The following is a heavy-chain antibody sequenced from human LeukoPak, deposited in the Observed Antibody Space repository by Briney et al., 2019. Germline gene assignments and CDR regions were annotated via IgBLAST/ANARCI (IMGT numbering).Heavy chain of an antibody. CDR1: GFTFSFYA. J-gene: IGHJ4*02. D-gene: IGHD3-10*02. Sequence: GGSLRLSCAASGFTFSFYAMTWVRQAPGKGLEWVSAISGSGVSTYFADSVKGRFTISRDNSKNTLYLQMNSLRAEDTAVYYCVRDMFGGRDYWGQGTLVTVSS. CDR2: ISGSGVST. V-gene: IGHV3-23*01. CDR3: VRDMFGGRDY.